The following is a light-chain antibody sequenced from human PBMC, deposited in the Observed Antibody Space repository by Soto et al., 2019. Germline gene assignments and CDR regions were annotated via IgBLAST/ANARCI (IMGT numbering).Light chain of an antibody. CDR2: GAS. CDR1: QSVGSSY. V-gene: IGKV3-20*01. Sequence: VLTRSPGTLSLSPGERATLSCRASQSVGSSYLAWYHQKPGQAPRLLISGASSRATGIPDRFSGSGSGTDFPLTISRLEPEDFAVFYCQQSGSSPETFGGGTKVDIK. CDR3: QQSGSSPET. J-gene: IGKJ4*01.